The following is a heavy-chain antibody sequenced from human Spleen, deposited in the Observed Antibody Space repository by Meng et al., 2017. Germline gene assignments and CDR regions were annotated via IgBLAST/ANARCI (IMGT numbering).Heavy chain of an antibody. Sequence: ASVKVSCKASGYNFIAYWLYWVRQAPGQGLEWIGWINPNGGGTNYAHKFLGRVTVTRDMSTSTAYMDMSSLTFDDTAVYYCAILEGGWGQGTLVTV. V-gene: IGHV1-2*07. CDR1: GYNFIAYW. CDR3: AILEGG. J-gene: IGHJ4*02. D-gene: IGHD1-1*01. CDR2: INPNGGGT.